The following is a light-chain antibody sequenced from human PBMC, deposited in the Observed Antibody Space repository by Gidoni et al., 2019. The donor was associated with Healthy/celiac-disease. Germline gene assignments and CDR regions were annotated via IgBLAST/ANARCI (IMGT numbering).Light chain of an antibody. CDR2: LGS. J-gene: IGKJ4*01. V-gene: IGKV2-28*01. Sequence: DIVLTHSPLSLPVPPGEPASISCRSSQSLLHSNGYNYLDWYLQKPGQSPQLLIYLGSNRASGVPDRFSGSGSGTECTLKISRVEAEDVGVYYCMQALQTPRTFGGGTKVEIK. CDR1: QSLLHSNGYNY. CDR3: MQALQTPRT.